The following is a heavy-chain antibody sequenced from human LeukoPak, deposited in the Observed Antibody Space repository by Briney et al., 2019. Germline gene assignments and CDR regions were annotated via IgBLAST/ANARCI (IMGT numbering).Heavy chain of an antibody. D-gene: IGHD5-18*01. J-gene: IGHJ3*01. CDR3: ATQDVDPTMGTGGYSDAFDV. Sequence: ASVKVSCKLSGYTLAELSIHWVRQVPGKGLEWMGGFDPEDGDTFFAPKFQGRVTMTEDTSTDTAYMELSSLRYEDTAVYYCATQDVDPTMGTGGYSDAFDVWGQGTLVTVSS. V-gene: IGHV1-24*01. CDR1: GYTLAELS. CDR2: FDPEDGDT.